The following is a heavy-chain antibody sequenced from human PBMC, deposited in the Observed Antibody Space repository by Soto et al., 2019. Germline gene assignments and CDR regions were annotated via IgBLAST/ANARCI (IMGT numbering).Heavy chain of an antibody. D-gene: IGHD3-22*01. V-gene: IGHV1-69*12. Sequence: QVQLVQSGAEVKKPGSSVKVSCKASGGTFSSYAISWVRQAPGQGLEWMGGIIPIFGTANYAQKFQGRVTLTADESTSTAYMVLSSLRSDDTAVYYCARPTRYYYDSSGQSAWFDPWGQGTLVTVSS. CDR3: ARPTRYYYDSSGQSAWFDP. CDR2: IIPIFGTA. CDR1: GGTFSSYA. J-gene: IGHJ5*02.